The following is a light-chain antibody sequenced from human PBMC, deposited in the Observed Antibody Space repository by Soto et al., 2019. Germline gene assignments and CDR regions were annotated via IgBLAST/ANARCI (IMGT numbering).Light chain of an antibody. CDR2: DND. Sequence: QSALTQPPSVSVAPGQSVTISCSGSASNVGTQFVSWYQQLPGAAPKLLIYDNDKRPSDIPDRFSGSKSDTSATLTITGLQTGDAADYYCGTWDSGLTVGIFGGGTKLTVL. V-gene: IGLV1-51*01. CDR3: GTWDSGLTVGI. CDR1: ASNVGTQF. J-gene: IGLJ2*01.